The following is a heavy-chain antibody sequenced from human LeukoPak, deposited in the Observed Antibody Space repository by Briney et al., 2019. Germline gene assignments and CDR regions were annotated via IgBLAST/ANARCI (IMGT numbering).Heavy chain of an antibody. J-gene: IGHJ4*02. V-gene: IGHV1-69*04. CDR3: ARDSSRIAAAGT. D-gene: IGHD6-13*01. CDR1: GGTFSSYA. Sequence: SVKVSCKASGGTFSSYAISWVRQAPGQGLEWMGRIIPILGIANYAQKFQGRVTITADKSTSTAYMELSSLRSEDTAVYCCARDSSRIAAAGTWGQGTLVTVSS. CDR2: IIPILGIA.